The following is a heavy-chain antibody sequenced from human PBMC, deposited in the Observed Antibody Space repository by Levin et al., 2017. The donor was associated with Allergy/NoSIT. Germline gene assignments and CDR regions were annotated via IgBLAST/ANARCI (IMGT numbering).Heavy chain of an antibody. CDR1: GYTFTSYG. CDR3: ARDHLRGSGSSYNWFDP. CDR2: ISAYNGNT. V-gene: IGHV1-18*01. Sequence: ASVKVSCKASGYTFTSYGISWVRQAPGQGLEWMGWISAYNGNTNYAQKLQGRVTMTTDTSTSTAYMELRSLRSDDTAVYYCARDHLRGSGSSYNWFDPWGQGTLVTVPS. D-gene: IGHD3-10*01. J-gene: IGHJ5*02.